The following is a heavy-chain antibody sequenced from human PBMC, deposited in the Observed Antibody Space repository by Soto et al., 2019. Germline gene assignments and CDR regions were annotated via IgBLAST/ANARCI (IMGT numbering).Heavy chain of an antibody. CDR2: TNFYSVIT. Sequence: ASVKVSCKASGDRFSTYGITWVRQAPGRGLEWMAWTNFYSVITKYAQKFQGRVTMTTDTSTNTVYMELRSLRSDDSATYYCAQGTVYCSANSCHPSGHYGMDVWGQGTSVTVSS. D-gene: IGHD2-15*01. CDR1: GDRFSTYG. J-gene: IGHJ6*02. V-gene: IGHV1-18*04. CDR3: AQGTVYCSANSCHPSGHYGMDV.